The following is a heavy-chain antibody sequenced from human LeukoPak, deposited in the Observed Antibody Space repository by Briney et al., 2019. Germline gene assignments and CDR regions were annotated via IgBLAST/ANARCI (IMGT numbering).Heavy chain of an antibody. J-gene: IGHJ4*02. CDR3: AREYTYGQGVDY. D-gene: IGHD5-18*01. CDR1: GYTFTGYY. CDR2: INPNSGGT. Sequence: GASVKVSCKAPGYTFTGYYMHWVRQAPGQGLEWMGWINPNSGGTNYAQKFQGRVTMTRDTSISTVYMELSSLRSDDTAVYYCAREYTYGQGVDYWGQGTLVTVSS. V-gene: IGHV1-2*02.